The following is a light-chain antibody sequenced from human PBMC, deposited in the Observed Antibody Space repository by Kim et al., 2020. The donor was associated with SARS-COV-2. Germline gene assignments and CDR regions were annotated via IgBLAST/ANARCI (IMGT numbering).Light chain of an antibody. CDR2: YDI. CDR1: NIESKS. CDR3: QVWDINTDHPVI. J-gene: IGLJ2*01. V-gene: IGLV3-21*04. Sequence: SYELTQPPSVSVAPGKTVSITCGGDNIESKSVHWYQHKPGQAPLLVISYDINRPSGIPERFSGSNSGNTATLTITRVEAGDEADYYCQVWDINTDHPVIFGGGTQLTVL.